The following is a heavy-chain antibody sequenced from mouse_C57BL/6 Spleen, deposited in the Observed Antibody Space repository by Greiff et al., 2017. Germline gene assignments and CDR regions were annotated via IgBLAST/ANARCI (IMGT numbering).Heavy chain of an antibody. J-gene: IGHJ2*01. CDR2: IYPGSGST. CDR3: ARFEDYGSSLDY. V-gene: IGHV1-55*01. Sequence: QVQLQQPGAELVKPGASVKMSCKASGYTFTSYWITWVKQRPGQGLEWIGDIYPGSGSTNYNEKFKSKATLTVDTSSSTAYMQLSSLTSEDSAVYYCARFEDYGSSLDYWGQGTTLTVSS. CDR1: GYTFTSYW. D-gene: IGHD1-1*01.